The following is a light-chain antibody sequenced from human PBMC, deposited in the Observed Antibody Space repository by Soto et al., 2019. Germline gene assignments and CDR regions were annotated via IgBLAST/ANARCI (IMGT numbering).Light chain of an antibody. J-gene: IGLJ2*01. Sequence: SYELTQPTSVSVAPGQTARITCGGNNIGSKSVHWYKQKPGQAPVLVVYDDRDRPSGIPERFSGSNSGTTANLTISRVEAGDEADYYCQVWDSSSDHVVFGGGTQLTVL. CDR2: DDR. CDR1: NIGSKS. CDR3: QVWDSSSDHVV. V-gene: IGLV3-21*02.